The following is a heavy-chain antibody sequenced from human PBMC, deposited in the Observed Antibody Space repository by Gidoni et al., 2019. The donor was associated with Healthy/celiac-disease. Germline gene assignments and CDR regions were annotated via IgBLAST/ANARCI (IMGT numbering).Heavy chain of an antibody. CDR2: IIPILGIA. D-gene: IGHD7-27*01. V-gene: IGHV1-69*09. CDR3: ARVGGWGYDY. CDR1: GGTFSSYA. Sequence: QAQLVQSGAEVTKPGSSVKVSCKAYGGTFSSYAISWVRQAPGQGLEWMGRIIPILGIANYAQKVQGRVKITADKSTSTAYMELSSLRSEDTAVYYCARVGGWGYDYWGQGTLVTVSS. J-gene: IGHJ4*02.